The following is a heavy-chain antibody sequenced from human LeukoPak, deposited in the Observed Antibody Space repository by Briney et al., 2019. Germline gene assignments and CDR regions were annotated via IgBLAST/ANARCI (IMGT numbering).Heavy chain of an antibody. V-gene: IGHV1-8*01. CDR3: ARGFYYYGLDV. Sequence: APVKVSCKASGYTFTRYDINWVRQAPGQGLEWLGWMNPNNGNTGYAQKFQGRVTMTRSTSIDTAYMELNTLTSDDTAAYYCARGFYYYGLDVWGRGTTVTVSS. J-gene: IGHJ6*02. CDR2: MNPNNGNT. CDR1: GYTFTRYD.